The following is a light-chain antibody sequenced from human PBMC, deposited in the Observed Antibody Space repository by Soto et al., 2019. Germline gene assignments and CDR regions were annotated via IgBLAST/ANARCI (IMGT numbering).Light chain of an antibody. V-gene: IGKV1-5*01. Sequence: EIQMTQSPSTLSASLGDRVTITCRASQSINMWLAWYQQKPGEAPKLLIYDASTLQSGVPSRFSGSGYGAEFTLTISSLQTDDFATYYCHQYHSDSQTFGQGTKVDIK. J-gene: IGKJ1*01. CDR1: QSINMW. CDR2: DAS. CDR3: HQYHSDSQT.